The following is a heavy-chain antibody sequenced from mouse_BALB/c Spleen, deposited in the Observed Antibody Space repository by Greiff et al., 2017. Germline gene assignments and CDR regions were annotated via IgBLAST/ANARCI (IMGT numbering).Heavy chain of an antibody. Sequence: VQRVESGAELVRPGVSVKISCKGSGYTFTDYAMHWVKQSHAKSLEWIGVISTYYGDASYNQKFKGKATMTVDKSSSTAYMELARLTSEDSAIYYCAREERFAYWGQGTLVTVSA. J-gene: IGHJ3*01. V-gene: IGHV1S137*01. CDR1: GYTFTDYA. CDR3: AREERFAY. CDR2: ISTYYGDA.